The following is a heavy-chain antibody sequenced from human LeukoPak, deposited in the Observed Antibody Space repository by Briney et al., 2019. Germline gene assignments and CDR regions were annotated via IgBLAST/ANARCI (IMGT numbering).Heavy chain of an antibody. Sequence: SETLSLTCTVSGVSMSTSSYYWGWIRQPPGKGLEWIGSIYYSGSTYYNPSLKRRVTISLDTSKNQFSMNLSSVTAADTAVYYCVCGGCFVLDYWGQGMLVTVSS. CDR2: IYYSGST. CDR3: VCGGCFVLDY. CDR1: GVSMSTSSYY. V-gene: IGHV4-39*01. D-gene: IGHD6-19*01. J-gene: IGHJ4*02.